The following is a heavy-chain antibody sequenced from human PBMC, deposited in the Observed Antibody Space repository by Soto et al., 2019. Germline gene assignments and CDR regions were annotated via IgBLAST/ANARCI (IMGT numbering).Heavy chain of an antibody. Sequence: GGSLRLSCAASGFTFSSYGMTWVRQAPGKGLEWVSFSSATGAGTYYADSVKGRFTISRDNSKSTLYLQMTSLRADDTAVYYCAKDRRAGGNYGFYSDFWGQGALVTVSS. CDR2: SSATGAGT. J-gene: IGHJ4*02. V-gene: IGHV3-23*01. CDR3: AKDRRAGGNYGFYSDF. D-gene: IGHD1-7*01. CDR1: GFTFSSYG.